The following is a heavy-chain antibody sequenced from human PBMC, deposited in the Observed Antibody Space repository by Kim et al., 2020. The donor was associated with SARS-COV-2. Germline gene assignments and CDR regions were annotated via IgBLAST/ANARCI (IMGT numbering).Heavy chain of an antibody. V-gene: IGHV3-30*01. CDR3: ARDYNDGIGRFDY. J-gene: IGHJ4*02. Sequence: SLLLSFSFSFLPFLLFSFPFFLPSPCKVLDWVARISYDGSNKNEADSVKGRFTISRDNSRNTLFLQMNSLRPEDTAVYYCARDYNDGIGRFDYWGQGT. CDR2: ISYDGSNK. D-gene: IGHD3-22*01. CDR1: FLPFLLFS.